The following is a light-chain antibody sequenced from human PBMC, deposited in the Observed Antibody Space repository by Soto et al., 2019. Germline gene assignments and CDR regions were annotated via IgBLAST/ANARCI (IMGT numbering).Light chain of an antibody. J-gene: IGLJ2*01. Sequence: QSALTQPPSASGSPGQSVTISCTGTSSDVGGYNYVSWYQQHPGKAPKLMIYEVSKRPSGVPDRFSGSKSGNTASLTVSGLQGEDEADYYCSSYAGSNNLLFGGGTKFTAL. CDR1: SSDVGGYNY. CDR3: SSYAGSNNLL. V-gene: IGLV2-8*01. CDR2: EVS.